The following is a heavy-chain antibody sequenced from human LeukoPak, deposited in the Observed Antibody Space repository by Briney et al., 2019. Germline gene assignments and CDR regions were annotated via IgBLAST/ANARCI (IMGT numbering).Heavy chain of an antibody. CDR3: ARDELLSSGWYQY. J-gene: IGHJ4*02. CDR2: IYYSGST. D-gene: IGHD6-19*01. V-gene: IGHV4-59*01. Sequence: SETLSLACTVSGGSISSYYWSWIRQPPGKGLEWIGYIYYSGSTNYNPSLKSRVTISVDTSKNQFSLKLSSVTAADTAMYYCARDELLSSGWYQYWGQGTLVTVSS. CDR1: GGSISSYY.